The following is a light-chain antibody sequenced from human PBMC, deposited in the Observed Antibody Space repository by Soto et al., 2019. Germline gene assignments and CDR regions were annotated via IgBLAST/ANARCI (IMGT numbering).Light chain of an antibody. CDR1: NSDVGGYNY. Sequence: QSALPQPASVSGSPGQSITISCTGTNSDVGGYNYVSWYQHHPGKAPKLMIYEVSNRPSGASNRFSGSKSGNTASLTISGLQAEDEADYYCSSYTISRTLVFGTGTKVTVL. V-gene: IGLV2-14*01. CDR3: SSYTISRTLV. J-gene: IGLJ1*01. CDR2: EVS.